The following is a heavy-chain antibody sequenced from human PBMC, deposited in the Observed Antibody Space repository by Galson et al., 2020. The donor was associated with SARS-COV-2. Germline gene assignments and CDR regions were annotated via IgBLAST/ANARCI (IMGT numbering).Heavy chain of an antibody. CDR1: GYSFTSYW. CDR3: ARGEMATIGIDY. CDR2: IYPGDSDT. J-gene: IGHJ4*02. D-gene: IGHD5-12*01. Sequence: KIGESLKIFCMGSGYSFTSYWLGWVRPMPVKGLLWLVIIYPGDSDTRYSPSFQGQVTISADKSISTAYLQWSSLKASDTAMYYCARGEMATIGIDYWGQGTLVTVSS. V-gene: IGHV5-51*01.